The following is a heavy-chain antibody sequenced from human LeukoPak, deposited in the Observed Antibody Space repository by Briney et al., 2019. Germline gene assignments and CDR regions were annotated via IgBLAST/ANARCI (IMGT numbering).Heavy chain of an antibody. V-gene: IGHV3-7*01. Sequence: GGSLRLSCVASGFTFSSFWMNWVRQAPGKGLERVGTISPDGSEKYYVDSVKGRFTISRDNAKTSLYLQLNSLRADDTALYFCARGIVAVAGASDHFDYWGQGTLITVSS. J-gene: IGHJ4*02. CDR1: GFTFSSFW. CDR3: ARGIVAVAGASDHFDY. CDR2: ISPDGSEK. D-gene: IGHD2-15*01.